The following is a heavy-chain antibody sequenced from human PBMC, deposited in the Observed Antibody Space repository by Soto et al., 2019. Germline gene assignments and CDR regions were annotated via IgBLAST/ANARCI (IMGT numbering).Heavy chain of an antibody. D-gene: IGHD4-4*01. Sequence: QVQLVQSGAEVKKPGSSVKVSCKASGGTFSSYAISWVRQAPGQGLEWMGGIIPIFGTANYAQKFQGRVTITADESTSTAYMALSSLRSEDTAVYYCARGGYSNYGDYYGMDVWGQGTTVTVSS. J-gene: IGHJ6*02. CDR2: IIPIFGTA. CDR1: GGTFSSYA. V-gene: IGHV1-69*01. CDR3: ARGGYSNYGDYYGMDV.